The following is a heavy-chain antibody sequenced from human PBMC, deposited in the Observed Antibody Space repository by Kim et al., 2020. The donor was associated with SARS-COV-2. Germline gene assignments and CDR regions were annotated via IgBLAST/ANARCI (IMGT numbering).Heavy chain of an antibody. CDR2: ISSSSSYI. CDR1: GFTFSSYS. Sequence: GGSLRLSCAASGFTFSSYSMNWVRQAPGKGLEWVSSISSSSSYIYYADSVKGRFTISRDNAKNSLYLQMNSLRAEDTAVYYCAREAYYYDSSGYPPLDYWGQGTLVTVSS. CDR3: AREAYYYDSSGYPPLDY. D-gene: IGHD3-22*01. V-gene: IGHV3-21*01. J-gene: IGHJ4*02.